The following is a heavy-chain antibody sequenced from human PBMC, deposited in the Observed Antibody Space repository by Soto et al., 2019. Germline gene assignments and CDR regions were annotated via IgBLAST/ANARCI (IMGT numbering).Heavy chain of an antibody. J-gene: IGHJ6*02. D-gene: IGHD5-12*01. Sequence: QLQLQESGSGLVKPSQTLSLTCAVSGGSISSGGYSWSWIRQPPGKGLEWIGYIYHSGSTYYNPFLKSRVIISVDRSKNQFSLKLSSVTAADTAVYYCARRRGFPYYYGMDVWGQGTTVTVSS. CDR1: GGSISSGGYS. CDR3: ARRRGFPYYYGMDV. CDR2: IYHSGST. V-gene: IGHV4-30-2*01.